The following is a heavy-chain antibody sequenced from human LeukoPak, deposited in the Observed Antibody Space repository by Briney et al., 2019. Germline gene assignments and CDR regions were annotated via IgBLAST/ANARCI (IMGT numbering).Heavy chain of an antibody. V-gene: IGHV3-74*01. J-gene: IGHJ4*02. CDR3: TRGSSGWKGIDN. D-gene: IGHD6-19*01. CDR1: GFTFRTYW. Sequence: PGGSLRLSCAASGFTFRTYWMHWVRQAPGKGLVWVSRIDPDESGIVYSDSVKGRFTISRDNAKNTVYLQMDSVRADDTAVYYCTRGSSGWKGIDNWGRGTLVTVSS. CDR2: IDPDESGI.